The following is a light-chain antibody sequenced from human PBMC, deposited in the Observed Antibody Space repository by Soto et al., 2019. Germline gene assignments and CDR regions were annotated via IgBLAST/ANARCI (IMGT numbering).Light chain of an antibody. CDR3: QRYFHAAIT. V-gene: IGKV4-1*01. Sequence: IVMTQSPDSVEVSLGERATINCKSSQSLFYSSNNKDYVAWSQQQPGQSPKLVMYWPSSRESGVPARFSGGGSGTEVTLTINILQAEEVSGYYCQRYFHAAITGGRGTRMEIK. CDR2: WPS. J-gene: IGKJ5*01. CDR1: QSLFYSSNNKDY.